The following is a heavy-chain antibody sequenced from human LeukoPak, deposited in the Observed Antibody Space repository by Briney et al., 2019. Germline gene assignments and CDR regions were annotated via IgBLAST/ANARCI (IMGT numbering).Heavy chain of an antibody. CDR3: AKYDSSGYYMY. CDR2: ISCDGSNK. V-gene: IGHV3-30*18. D-gene: IGHD3-22*01. J-gene: IGHJ4*02. Sequence: PGRSLRLSCAASGFTFSSYSIHWVRQAPGKGLEWVAVISCDGSNKYYADSVKGRFTTSRDNSKNSLYLQMNSLRAEDTAVYYCAKYDSSGYYMYWGQGTLVTVSS. CDR1: GFTFSSYS.